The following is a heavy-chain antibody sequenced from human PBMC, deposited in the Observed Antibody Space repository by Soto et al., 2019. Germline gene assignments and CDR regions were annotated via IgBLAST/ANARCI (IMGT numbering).Heavy chain of an antibody. Sequence: SETLSLTCGVSGYSISSGGYSWSWIRQPPGKGLEWIGYIYHSGSAYYNPSLKSRVTISVDRSKNQFSLKLSSVTAADTAVYYCARGTTDYSPNFDYWGQGALVTVSS. CDR2: IYHSGSA. CDR1: GYSISSGGYS. V-gene: IGHV4-30-2*01. J-gene: IGHJ4*02. D-gene: IGHD3-9*01. CDR3: ARGTTDYSPNFDY.